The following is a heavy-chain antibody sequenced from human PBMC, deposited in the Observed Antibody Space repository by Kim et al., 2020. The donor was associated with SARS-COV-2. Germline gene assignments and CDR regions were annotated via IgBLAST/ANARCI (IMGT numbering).Heavy chain of an antibody. J-gene: IGHJ4*02. CDR3: AKTMSGTTVTRYLDC. Sequence: GGSLRLSCEASGFSFDDYSMNWVRQIPGKGLEWVSVINRNSGVTVYADSVRGRFTISRDNAKNSLYLQMNSLRPEDTALYYCAKTMSGTTVTRYLDCWGQGTLVTVSS. CDR1: GFSFDDYS. V-gene: IGHV3-9*01. D-gene: IGHD4-17*01. CDR2: INRNSGVT.